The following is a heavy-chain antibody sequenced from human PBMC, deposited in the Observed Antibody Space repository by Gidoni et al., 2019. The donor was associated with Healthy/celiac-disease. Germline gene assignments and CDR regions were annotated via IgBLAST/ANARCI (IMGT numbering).Heavy chain of an antibody. D-gene: IGHD4-17*01. CDR2: IYYSGST. Sequence: QLQLQESGPGLVKPSETLCLTCTVSGCSINSSSYYWGWIRQPPGKGLEWIGSIYYSGSTYYNPSLKSRVTISVDTSKNQFSLKLSSVTAADTAVYYCAIEAGENYYYYYGMDVWGQGTTVTVSS. CDR1: GCSINSSSYY. J-gene: IGHJ6*02. CDR3: AIEAGENYYYYYGMDV. V-gene: IGHV4-39*01.